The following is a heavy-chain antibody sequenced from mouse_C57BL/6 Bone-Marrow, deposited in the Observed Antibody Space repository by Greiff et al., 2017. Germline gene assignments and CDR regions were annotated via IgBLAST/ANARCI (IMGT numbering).Heavy chain of an antibody. CDR3: ARDYGCDY. CDR1: GYTFTSYW. V-gene: IGHV1-59*01. CDR2: IDPSDSYT. Sequence: VQLQQPGAELVRPGTSVKLSCKASGYTFTSYWMHWVKQRPGQGLEWIGVIDPSDSYTNYNQKFKGKATLTVDTSSSTAYMQLSSLTSEDSAVYYCARDYGCDYWGQGTTLTVSS. J-gene: IGHJ2*01. D-gene: IGHD2-2*01.